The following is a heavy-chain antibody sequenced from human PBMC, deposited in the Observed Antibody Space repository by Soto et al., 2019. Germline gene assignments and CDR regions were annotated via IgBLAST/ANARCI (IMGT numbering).Heavy chain of an antibody. CDR2: ISSNSNYM. D-gene: IGHD6-19*01. Sequence: LRLSCAASGFTFSSYWMTWVRQAPGKGLEWVSSISSNSNYMFYADSVKGRFTISRDNAKNSLYLQMNSLRAGDTAVYYCARNPSYSSGWYGGDAFAIWGLGTMVTVSS. V-gene: IGHV3-21*01. CDR3: ARNPSYSSGWYGGDAFAI. CDR1: GFTFSSYW. J-gene: IGHJ3*02.